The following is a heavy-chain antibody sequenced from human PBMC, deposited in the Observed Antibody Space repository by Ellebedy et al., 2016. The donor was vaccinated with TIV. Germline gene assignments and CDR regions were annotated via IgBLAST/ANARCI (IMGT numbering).Heavy chain of an antibody. CDR1: GGSISSYY. V-gene: IGHV4-59*01. D-gene: IGHD6-19*01. Sequence: SETLSLTXTVSGGSISSYYWSWIRQPPGKGLEWIGYIYYSGSTNYNPSLKSRVTISVDTSKNQFSLKLSSVTAADTAVYYCARGVAGSGAFDIWGQGTMVTVSS. CDR3: ARGVAGSGAFDI. J-gene: IGHJ3*02. CDR2: IYYSGST.